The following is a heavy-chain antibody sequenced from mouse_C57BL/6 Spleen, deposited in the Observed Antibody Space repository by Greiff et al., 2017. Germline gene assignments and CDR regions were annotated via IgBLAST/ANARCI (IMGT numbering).Heavy chain of an antibody. D-gene: IGHD2-4*01. J-gene: IGHJ4*01. Sequence: QVQLQQPGAELVKPGASVKMSCKASGYTFTSYWITWVKQRPGQGLEWIGDIYPGSGSTTYNEKFKRKATLTVDTSSSTAYMQLSSLTSEDSAVYYCAGEDYDGGNLYYYAMDYWGQGTSVTVSS. V-gene: IGHV1-55*01. CDR1: GYTFTSYW. CDR3: AGEDYDGGNLYYYAMDY. CDR2: IYPGSGST.